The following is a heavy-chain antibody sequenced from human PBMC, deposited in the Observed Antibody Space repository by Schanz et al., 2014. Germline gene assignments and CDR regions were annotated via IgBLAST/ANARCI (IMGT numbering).Heavy chain of an antibody. Sequence: QVQLVESGGGVVQPGRSLRLSCAASGFTFSSYGMHWVRQAPGKGLEWVAVIWYDGNNKFYADSVKGRFIISRDNSKNAMYLQMNSLGVEDTAVEYCAREGERKGMLPYCFDYWGQGALVTVSS. V-gene: IGHV3-33*01. CDR1: GFTFSSYG. CDR2: IWYDGNNK. D-gene: IGHD2-21*01. J-gene: IGHJ4*02. CDR3: AREGERKGMLPYCFDY.